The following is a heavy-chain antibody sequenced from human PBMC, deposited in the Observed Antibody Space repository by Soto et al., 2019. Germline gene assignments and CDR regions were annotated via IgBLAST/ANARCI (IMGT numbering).Heavy chain of an antibody. CDR2: IYYSGST. CDR3: ARVQLLPNPAADF. V-gene: IGHV4-59*01. CDR1: GGSINSYF. D-gene: IGHD3-10*01. J-gene: IGHJ4*02. Sequence: LSLTCTVSGGSINSYFWSWIRQSPGKGLEWIGHIYYSGSTSYSPSLKSRVSISVDASTSTAYMELMTLRSDDTAVYFCARVQLLPNPAADFWGQGTLVTVSS.